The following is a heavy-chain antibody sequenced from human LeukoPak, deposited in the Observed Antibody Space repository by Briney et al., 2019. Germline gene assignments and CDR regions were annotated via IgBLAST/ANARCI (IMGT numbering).Heavy chain of an antibody. CDR2: IGGSGGTT. V-gene: IGHV3-23*01. J-gene: IGHJ4*02. Sequence: GGSLRLSCAASGFTFSNAWMSWVRQAPGKGLEWVSTIGGSGGTTYYADSVKGRFTVSRDNSKNTMYLQMNSLRTEDTALYYCANTWRGVFGYYLHYWGQGTLVTVSS. CDR1: GFTFSNAW. D-gene: IGHD3-10*01. CDR3: ANTWRGVFGYYLHY.